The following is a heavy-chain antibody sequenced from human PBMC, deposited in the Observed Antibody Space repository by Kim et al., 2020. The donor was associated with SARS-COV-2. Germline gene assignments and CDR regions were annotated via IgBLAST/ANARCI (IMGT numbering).Heavy chain of an antibody. CDR1: GYSFTSYA. Sequence: ASVKVSCKASGYSFTSYAMHWVRQAPGQRLERMGWIYGGNGNTKYSQKSQGRVTFARDTSAGTAYAELSSLRSEDTAVYYCASEQSGYRERYLDLWGRST. CDR3: ASEQSGYRERYLDL. V-gene: IGHV1-3*01. J-gene: IGHJ2*01. CDR2: IYGGNGNT. D-gene: IGHD5-12*01.